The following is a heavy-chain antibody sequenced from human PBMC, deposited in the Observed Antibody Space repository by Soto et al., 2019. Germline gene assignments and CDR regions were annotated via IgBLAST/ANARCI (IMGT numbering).Heavy chain of an antibody. CDR2: IVTSSAYT. Sequence: PGGSLRLSCVASGVTFSDYYMGWVRQAPGKGLEYISYIVTSSAYTNYADSVKGRFSISRDNAKNSLHLVMDSLRAEDSGVYYCARLRASSWYMGGYLDYWGLGTQVTV. CDR3: ARLRASSWYMGGYLDY. CDR1: GVTFSDYY. D-gene: IGHD6-13*01. J-gene: IGHJ4*02. V-gene: IGHV3-11*06.